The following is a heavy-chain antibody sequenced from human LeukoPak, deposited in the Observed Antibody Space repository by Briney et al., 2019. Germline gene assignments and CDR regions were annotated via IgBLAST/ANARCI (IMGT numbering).Heavy chain of an antibody. CDR2: ISGSGGTT. V-gene: IGHV3-23*01. J-gene: IGHJ5*02. Sequence: GGSLRLPCAASGFTFSSNDMSWVRQAPGKGLEWVSGISGSGGTTSYADSVKGRFTISRDNSKNTLYLQMNSLRAEDTAVYYCATDSTVFRGVMIPNWFDPWGQGTLVTVSS. CDR3: ATDSTVFRGVMIPNWFDP. CDR1: GFTFSSND. D-gene: IGHD3-10*01.